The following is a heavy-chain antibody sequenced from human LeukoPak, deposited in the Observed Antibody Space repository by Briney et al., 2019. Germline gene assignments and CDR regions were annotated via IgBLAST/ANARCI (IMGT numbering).Heavy chain of an antibody. CDR2: INPSSGGT. CDR1: GYTFTAYF. V-gene: IGHV1-2*02. J-gene: IGHJ3*02. D-gene: IGHD6-13*01. Sequence: ASVKVSCKASGYTFTAYFMHWVRQAPGQGPEWMGWINPSSGGTKFAQRFQGRVTMTRDTSISTAYLELSSLTSDDTAVHYCARDGVYSTDFDAFDIWGQGTMVTVSS. CDR3: ARDGVYSTDFDAFDI.